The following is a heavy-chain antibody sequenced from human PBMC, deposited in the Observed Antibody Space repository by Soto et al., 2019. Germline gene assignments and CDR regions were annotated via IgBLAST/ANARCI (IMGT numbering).Heavy chain of an antibody. J-gene: IGHJ6*04. CDR1: GFTFSSYA. CDR3: AKDMRTYCSGGSCPGDV. D-gene: IGHD2-15*01. Sequence: EVQLLESGGGLVQPGGSLRLSCAASGFTFSSYAMSWVRQAPGKGLEWVSAISCSGGSTYYADSVKGRFTISRDNSKNTLYLQMNSRRAAETAVYYCAKDMRTYCSGGSCPGDVWGKGTTVTVSS. CDR2: ISCSGGST. V-gene: IGHV3-23*01.